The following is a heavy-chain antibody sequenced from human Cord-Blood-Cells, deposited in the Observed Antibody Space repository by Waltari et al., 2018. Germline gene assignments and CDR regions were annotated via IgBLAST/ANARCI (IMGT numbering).Heavy chain of an antibody. CDR3: AKQAAAPGITGTFDY. CDR2: IIPIFGTA. CDR1: GGTFSSYA. V-gene: IGHV1-69*01. D-gene: IGHD1-7*01. J-gene: IGHJ4*02. Sequence: QVQLVQSGAEVKKPGSSVQVSCKASGGTFSSYAISWVRQAPGQGLEWMGGIIPIFGTANYAQKFQGRVTITADESTSTAYMELSSLRSEDTAVYYCAKQAAAPGITGTFDYWGQGTLVTVSS.